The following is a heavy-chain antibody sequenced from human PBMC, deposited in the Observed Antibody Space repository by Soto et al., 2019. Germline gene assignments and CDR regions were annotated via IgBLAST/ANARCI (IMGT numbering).Heavy chain of an antibody. J-gene: IGHJ6*02. CDR3: ARPFYDFWSGYDYYGMDV. D-gene: IGHD3-3*01. V-gene: IGHV5-10-1*01. Sequence: GESLKISCKGSGYSFTSYWISWVRQMPGKGLEWMGRIDPSDSYTNYSPFFQGHVTISADKSISTAYLQWSSLKASDTAMYYCARPFYDFWSGYDYYGMDVWGQGTTVTVSS. CDR1: GYSFTSYW. CDR2: IDPSDSYT.